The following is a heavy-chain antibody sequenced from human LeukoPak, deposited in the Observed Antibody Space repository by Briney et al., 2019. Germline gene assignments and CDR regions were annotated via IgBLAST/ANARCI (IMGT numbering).Heavy chain of an antibody. D-gene: IGHD2/OR15-2a*01. CDR1: GFTFSSSD. J-gene: IGHJ4*02. V-gene: IGHV3-30*18. CDR3: AKASSNYFYYFEY. Sequence: PGGSLRLSCAASGFTFSSSDMHWVRQARGKGREWVAVISYDATNKYCADSVKGGFTLSRDISKNTLYLQTHTLRDEDTPVYYCAKASSNYFYYFEYWGQGTLVTVSS. CDR2: ISYDATNK.